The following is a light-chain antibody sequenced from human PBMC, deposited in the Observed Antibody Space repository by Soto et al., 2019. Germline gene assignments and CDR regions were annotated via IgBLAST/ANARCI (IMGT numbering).Light chain of an antibody. CDR3: QSFDSSLTVWV. V-gene: IGLV1-40*01. Sequence: QSVLTQPPSVSGAPGQRVTISCTGSSSNIGAGYDVQWYQQLPGTVPKLLIYASNNRPSGVPDRFSGSKSDTSASLAITGLQAEDEADDYCQSFDSSLTVWVFGGGTKLTVL. J-gene: IGLJ3*02. CDR2: ASN. CDR1: SSNIGAGYD.